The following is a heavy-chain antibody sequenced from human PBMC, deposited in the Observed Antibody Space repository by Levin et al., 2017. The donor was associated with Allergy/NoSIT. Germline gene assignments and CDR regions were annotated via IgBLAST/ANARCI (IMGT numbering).Heavy chain of an antibody. Sequence: GGSLRLSCAASGFTFSSYAMSWVRQAPGKGLEWVSAISGSGGSTYYADSVKGRFTISRDNSKNTLYLQMNSLRAEDTAVYYCAKDGGYDWGYYYGMDVWGQGTTVTVSS. CDR2: ISGSGGST. D-gene: IGHD5-12*01. CDR3: AKDGGYDWGYYYGMDV. V-gene: IGHV3-23*01. CDR1: GFTFSSYA. J-gene: IGHJ6*02.